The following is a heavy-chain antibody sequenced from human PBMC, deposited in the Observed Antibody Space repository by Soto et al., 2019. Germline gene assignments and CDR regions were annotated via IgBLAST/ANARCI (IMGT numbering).Heavy chain of an antibody. Sequence: ASVKVSCKASLYTFTGYYVHWVREAPGQGLEWMGWINPETGGTSYAQKFQGRVTLSRDTSINTAYLELSRLRFDDAAVYFCASERYQVISDGMDVWGQGTTVTVSS. CDR1: LYTFTGYY. CDR3: ASERYQVISDGMDV. V-gene: IGHV1-2*02. J-gene: IGHJ6*02. D-gene: IGHD2-2*01. CDR2: INPETGGT.